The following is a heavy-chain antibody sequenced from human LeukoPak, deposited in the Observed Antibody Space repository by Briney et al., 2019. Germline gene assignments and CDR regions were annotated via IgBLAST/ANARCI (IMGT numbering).Heavy chain of an antibody. D-gene: IGHD6-19*01. CDR1: GFTFSSYW. J-gene: IGHJ4*02. CDR3: AKDRGSIAVAGTHY. V-gene: IGHV3-74*01. Sequence: GGSLRLSCAASGFTFSSYWMHWVRQAPGKGLVRFSRINSDGSITNYADSVKGRFTISRDNSKNTLYLQMNSLRAEDTAVYYCAKDRGSIAVAGTHYWGQGTLVTVSS. CDR2: INSDGSIT.